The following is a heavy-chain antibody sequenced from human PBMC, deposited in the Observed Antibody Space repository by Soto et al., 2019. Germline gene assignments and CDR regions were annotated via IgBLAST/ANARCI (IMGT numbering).Heavy chain of an antibody. CDR1: GGSITSSNYY. D-gene: IGHD5-18*01. CDR2: IYSSGSA. CDR3: ARELRGYSYGPGEVF. Sequence: TLSLACPVSGGSITSSNYYCSWIRQSPGEGLEWIGHIYSSGSAYYNPSLMSRVSMSIDTSKNQFSLSLNSVTVADTAVYFCARELRGYSYGPGEVFWGRGTLVTVSS. J-gene: IGHJ4*02. V-gene: IGHV4-30-4*01.